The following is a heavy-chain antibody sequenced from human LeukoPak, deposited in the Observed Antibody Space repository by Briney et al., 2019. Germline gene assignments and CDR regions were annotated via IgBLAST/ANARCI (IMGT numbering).Heavy chain of an antibody. V-gene: IGHV3-7*01. CDR3: ARWFTYYYDSSGYFFDY. CDR2: IKQDGSEK. D-gene: IGHD3-22*01. Sequence: HPGGSLRLSCAASGFTFSSYWMSWVRQAPGEGLEWVANIKQDGSEKYYVDSVKGRFTISRDNAKNSLYLQMNSLRAEDTAVYYCARWFTYYYDSSGYFFDYWGQGTLVTVSS. J-gene: IGHJ4*02. CDR1: GFTFSSYW.